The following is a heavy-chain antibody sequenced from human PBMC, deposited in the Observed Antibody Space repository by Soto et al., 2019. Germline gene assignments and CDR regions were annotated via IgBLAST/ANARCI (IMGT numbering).Heavy chain of an antibody. J-gene: IGHJ6*02. CDR2: IYPGDSDT. CDR3: ARVGGYCSSTSCPYYYYGMDV. D-gene: IGHD2-2*01. V-gene: IGHV5-51*01. CDR1: GYSFTSYW. Sequence: GESLKISCKGSGYSFTSYWIGWARQMPGKGLEWMGIIYPGDSDTRYSPSFQGQVTISADKSISTAYLQWSSLKASDTAMYYCARVGGYCSSTSCPYYYYGMDVWGQGTTVTVSS.